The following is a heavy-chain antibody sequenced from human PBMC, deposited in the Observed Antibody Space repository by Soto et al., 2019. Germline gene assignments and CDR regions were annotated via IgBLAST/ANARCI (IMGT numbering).Heavy chain of an antibody. Sequence: EVQLLESGGGLVQPGGSLRLSCAASGFTFSSYAMSWVRQAPGKGLEWVSAISGSGGSTYYADSVKGRFTISRDNSKNTLYLQMNSLRAEDTAVYYCAKDPNPLGIAASGAFDIWGQGTMVTVSS. J-gene: IGHJ3*02. CDR2: ISGSGGST. CDR3: AKDPNPLGIAASGAFDI. V-gene: IGHV3-23*01. D-gene: IGHD6-13*01. CDR1: GFTFSSYA.